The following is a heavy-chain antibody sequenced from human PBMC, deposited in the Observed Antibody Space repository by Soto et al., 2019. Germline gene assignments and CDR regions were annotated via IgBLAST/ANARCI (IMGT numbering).Heavy chain of an antibody. V-gene: IGHV1-8*01. CDR2: XXPNSGNA. Sequence: QVQLEQSGAEVKKPGASVKVSCKASGYTFTSHNIVWVRQASGQELEWVXGXXPNSGNADYARKFQGRVTMTRDTXXXXXXXXXXXXXXXXXXXXXXXXXXXXXQFYYYMDVWGKGTTVTVSS. J-gene: IGHJ6*03. D-gene: IGHD4-4*01. CDR3: XXXXXXXQFYYYMDV. CDR1: GYTFTSHN.